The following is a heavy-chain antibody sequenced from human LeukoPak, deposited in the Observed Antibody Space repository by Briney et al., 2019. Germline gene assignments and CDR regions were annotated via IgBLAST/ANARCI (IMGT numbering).Heavy chain of an antibody. CDR1: GGSISSGDYY. Sequence: SETLSLTCTVSGGSISSGDYYWSWIRQPPGKGLEWIGYIYYSEMYNNPSLKSRVTISVDTSKNQFSLKLSSVTAADTAVYYCASRGGSSGYHYIGYWGQGTLVTVSS. D-gene: IGHD3-22*01. CDR3: ASRGGSSGYHYIGY. J-gene: IGHJ4*02. CDR2: IYYSEM. V-gene: IGHV4-30-4*01.